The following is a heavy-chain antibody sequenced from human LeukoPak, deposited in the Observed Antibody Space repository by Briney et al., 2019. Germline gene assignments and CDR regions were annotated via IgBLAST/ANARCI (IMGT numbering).Heavy chain of an antibody. J-gene: IGHJ4*02. Sequence: SETLSLTCTVSGGSISSYYWSWIRRPPGKGLEWIGYIYYSGSTNYNPSLKSRVTISVGTSKNQFSLKLSSVTAADTAVYYCARVTVAGEADYWGQGTLVTVSS. CDR3: ARVTVAGEADY. D-gene: IGHD6-19*01. CDR2: IYYSGST. V-gene: IGHV4-59*01. CDR1: GGSISSYY.